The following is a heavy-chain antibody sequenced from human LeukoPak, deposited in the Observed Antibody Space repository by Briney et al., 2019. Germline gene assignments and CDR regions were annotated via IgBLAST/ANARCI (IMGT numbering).Heavy chain of an antibody. CDR3: ARASGSGWYPDV. Sequence: SETLSLTCTVSGGSISSGSYYWSWIRQPAGKGLEWIGRIYTSGSTNYNPSLKSRVTISVDTSKNQFSLKLSSVTAADTAVYYCARASGSGWYPDVWGKGTTVTVSS. CDR1: GGSISSGSYY. V-gene: IGHV4-61*02. J-gene: IGHJ6*04. CDR2: IYTSGST. D-gene: IGHD6-19*01.